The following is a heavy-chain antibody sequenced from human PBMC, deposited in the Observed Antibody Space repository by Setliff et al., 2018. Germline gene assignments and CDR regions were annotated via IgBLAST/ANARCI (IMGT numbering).Heavy chain of an antibody. CDR2: VHDNGET. CDR1: GVSVASHY. D-gene: IGHD1-1*01. CDR3: ARGSTGMYDP. Sequence: PSETLSLTCTVSGVSVASHYWSWIRQAPGTGLEWIAYVHDNGETNQNPSLKSRVTISVDTSKNQLSLKMTSVTAADTAIYYCARGSTGMYDPWGQGILVTVS. V-gene: IGHV4-59*02. J-gene: IGHJ5*02.